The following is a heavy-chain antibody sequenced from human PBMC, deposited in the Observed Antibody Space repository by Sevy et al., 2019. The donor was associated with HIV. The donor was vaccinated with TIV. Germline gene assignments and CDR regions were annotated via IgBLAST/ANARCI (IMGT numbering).Heavy chain of an antibody. CDR1: GFTFSGYG. CDR2: IWYDGSNT. J-gene: IGHJ4*02. Sequence: GGSLRLSCTASGFTFSGYGMHWVRQAPGKGLEWMAVIWYDGSNTKYVDSVKGRFTISRDNSKNTLYLQMSSLRVEDTVVYYCARDGSTGGPFDNWGQGTLVTVSS. D-gene: IGHD2-8*02. CDR3: ARDGSTGGPFDN. V-gene: IGHV3-33*01.